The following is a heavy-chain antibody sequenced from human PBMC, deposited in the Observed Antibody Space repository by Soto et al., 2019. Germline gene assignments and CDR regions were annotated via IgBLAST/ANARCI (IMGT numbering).Heavy chain of an antibody. J-gene: IGHJ3*02. CDR3: ARHGEDPLSDAFDI. D-gene: IGHD2-15*01. CDR2: INAGNGNT. CDR1: GYTFTSYA. V-gene: IGHV1-3*01. Sequence: GASVKVPCKASGYTFTSYAMHWVRQAPGQRLEWMGWINAGNGNTKYSQKFQGRVTITRDTSASTAYMELSSLRASDSAIYFCARHGEDPLSDAFDIWGQGTLVTVSS.